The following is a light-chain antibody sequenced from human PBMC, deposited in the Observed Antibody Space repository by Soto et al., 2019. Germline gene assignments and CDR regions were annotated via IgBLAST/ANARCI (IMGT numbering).Light chain of an antibody. Sequence: EIVLTQSPGTLSLSPGERATLSCRASQSVSNTYLAWYQHKRGQAPRLLIYGASSRATDIPDRFSGRGSVTVFTLTISGLEPEDFAVYYCQYFSGSPPYTFGQGTKLEIK. V-gene: IGKV3-20*01. CDR1: QSVSNTY. CDR3: QYFSGSPPYT. CDR2: GAS. J-gene: IGKJ2*01.